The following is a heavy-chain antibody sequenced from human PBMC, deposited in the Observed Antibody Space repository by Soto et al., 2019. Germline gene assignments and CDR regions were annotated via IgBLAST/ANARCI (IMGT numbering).Heavy chain of an antibody. Sequence: QVQLQESGPGLVKPSGTLSLTCAVSGGSISTNWWSWVRQPPGKGLEWIGEIYQSGTTNYNPSLRSRVTISIDKSKNQLSLDLTSVTAADTAVYYCARNISVPRTRGFDYWGQGTLVTVSS. D-gene: IGHD3-3*01. J-gene: IGHJ4*02. CDR1: GGSISTNW. V-gene: IGHV4-4*02. CDR2: IYQSGTT. CDR3: ARNISVPRTRGFDY.